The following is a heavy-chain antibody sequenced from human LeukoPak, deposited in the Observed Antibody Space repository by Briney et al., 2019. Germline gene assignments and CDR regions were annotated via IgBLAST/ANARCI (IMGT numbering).Heavy chain of an antibody. J-gene: IGHJ5*02. CDR2: ISSDGNTI. D-gene: IGHD4-11*01. Sequence: PGGSLRLSCAASGFTFSSYEMNWVRLAPGKGLQWVSYISSDGNTIYYADSVKGRFTTSRDNAKNSLYLQMNSLRAEDTAVYYCARYSSPVGNCFDPWGQGTLVTVSS. CDR3: ARYSSPVGNCFDP. CDR1: GFTFSSYE. V-gene: IGHV3-48*03.